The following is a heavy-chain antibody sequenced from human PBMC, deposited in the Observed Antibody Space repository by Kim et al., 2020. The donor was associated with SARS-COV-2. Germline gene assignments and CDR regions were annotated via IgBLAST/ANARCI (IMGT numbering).Heavy chain of an antibody. J-gene: IGHJ4*02. V-gene: IGHV3-15*01. D-gene: IGHD3-22*01. CDR3: FMIVVVITTPDY. Sequence: DYAAPVKGRFTISRDDSKNTLYLQRKSLKTEDTAVYYCFMIVVVITTPDYWGQGTLVTVSS.